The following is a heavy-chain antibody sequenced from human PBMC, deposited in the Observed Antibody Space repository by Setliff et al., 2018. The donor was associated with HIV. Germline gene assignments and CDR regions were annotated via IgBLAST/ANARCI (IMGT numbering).Heavy chain of an antibody. V-gene: IGHV3-23*01. Sequence: GSLRLSCVASGFRFRGHAMNWVRQAPGKGLEWVSVISGSGGSTFYADSVKGRLTISRDNSKNTVYLQMNSLRAEDTAVYYCAKGYFDWLRAGTFDYWGQGSLVTVSS. J-gene: IGHJ4*02. CDR3: AKGYFDWLRAGTFDY. CDR1: GFRFRGHA. D-gene: IGHD3-9*01. CDR2: ISGSGGST.